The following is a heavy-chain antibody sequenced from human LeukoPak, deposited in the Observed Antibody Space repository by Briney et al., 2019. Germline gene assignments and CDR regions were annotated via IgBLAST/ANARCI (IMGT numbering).Heavy chain of an antibody. Sequence: GGSLRLSCAASGFTFSSYSMNWVRQAPGKGLEWVSSISSSSSYIYYAYSVKGRFTISRDNAKNSLYLQMNSLRADYTAVYYCARDNSPKYSSGWYDYGYWGQGTLVTVSS. V-gene: IGHV3-21*01. CDR1: GFTFSSYS. CDR3: ARDNSPKYSSGWYDYGY. CDR2: ISSSSSYI. J-gene: IGHJ4*02. D-gene: IGHD6-19*01.